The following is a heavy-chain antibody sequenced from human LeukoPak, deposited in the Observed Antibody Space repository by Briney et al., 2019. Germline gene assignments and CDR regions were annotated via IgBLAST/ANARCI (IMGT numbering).Heavy chain of an antibody. V-gene: IGHV4-34*01. CDR1: GTSFTSYY. Sequence: SETLSLTCGVSGTSFTSYYWSWIRQTPGKGLEWIGEVNHSGYTNMNPSLKSRVTISVDTSKNQFSLMMTSVTAADTAVYFCVRMTTGHDYWGQGTLVTVSS. CDR2: VNHSGYT. D-gene: IGHD4-17*01. CDR3: VRMTTGHDY. J-gene: IGHJ4*02.